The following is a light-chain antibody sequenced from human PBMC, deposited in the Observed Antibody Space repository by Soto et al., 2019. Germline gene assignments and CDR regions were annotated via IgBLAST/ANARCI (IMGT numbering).Light chain of an antibody. V-gene: IGKV1-27*01. Sequence: DIQMTHSPSSLSASVGDRVTITCRASQDIRNFLAWYQKKPGKAPRLLIYDASALQSGVPSRFSALGSGTDFTLTISSLQPDDVAVYYCQKYNSAPRTFGQGTKVDIK. CDR1: QDIRNF. CDR2: DAS. CDR3: QKYNSAPRT. J-gene: IGKJ1*01.